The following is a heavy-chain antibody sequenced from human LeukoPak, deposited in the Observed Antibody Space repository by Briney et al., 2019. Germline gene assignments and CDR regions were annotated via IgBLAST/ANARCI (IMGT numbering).Heavy chain of an antibody. CDR3: AGKYYFDSSGYFYVDY. CDR2: MYHSGFT. CDR1: GYSIGTGYY. V-gene: IGHV4-38-2*02. Sequence: PSETLSLTCTVSGYSIGTGYYWGWIRQPPGKTLEWIGSMYHSGFTYYNPSPKSRVTISMDTSKNQFSLKLSPVTAADTAFYYCAGKYYFDSSGYFYVDYWGQGALVTVSS. J-gene: IGHJ4*02. D-gene: IGHD3-22*01.